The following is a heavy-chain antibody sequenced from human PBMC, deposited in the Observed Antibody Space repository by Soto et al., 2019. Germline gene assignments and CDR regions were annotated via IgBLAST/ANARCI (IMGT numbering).Heavy chain of an antibody. D-gene: IGHD6-6*01. CDR2: FIPIFGTA. V-gene: IGHV1-69*01. CDR3: ARDRTKYSSSYQAYGDV. J-gene: IGHJ6*02. Sequence: QVQLLQSGAEVKKPGSSVKVSCKASGGTFSSYAISWVRQAHGQGLEWMVGFIPIFGTANYAQKFQGRVTITADESTSTAYMELSSLRSEDTAVYYGARDRTKYSSSYQAYGDVWGHGTTVTVS. CDR1: GGTFSSYA.